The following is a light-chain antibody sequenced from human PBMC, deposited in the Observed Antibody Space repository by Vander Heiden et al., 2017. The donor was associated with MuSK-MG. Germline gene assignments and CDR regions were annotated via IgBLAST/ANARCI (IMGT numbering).Light chain of an antibody. V-gene: IGLV3-1*01. CDR3: QAWDSSTVV. CDR1: KLGDKY. J-gene: IGLJ2*01. Sequence: SNEPAQAPSVSVSPGQTASITCSGDKLGDKYACWYQQKPGQSPVLVIYQDSKRPSGIPERFSGSNSGNTATLTISGTQAMDEADYYCQAWDSSTVVFGGGTKLTVL. CDR2: QDS.